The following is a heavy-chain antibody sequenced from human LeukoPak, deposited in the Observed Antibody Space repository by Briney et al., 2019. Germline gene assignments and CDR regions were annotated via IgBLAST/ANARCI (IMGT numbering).Heavy chain of an antibody. Sequence: SETLSLTCTVSGGSISSYYWSWIRQPPGKGLEWIGYIYYSGSTNYNPSLKSRVTISVDTSKNQFSLKLSSVTAADTAVYYCARHPDYDFWSGYFFPDYYGMDVWGQGTTATVSS. CDR2: IYYSGST. V-gene: IGHV4-59*08. CDR3: ARHPDYDFWSGYFFPDYYGMDV. CDR1: GGSISSYY. D-gene: IGHD3-3*01. J-gene: IGHJ6*02.